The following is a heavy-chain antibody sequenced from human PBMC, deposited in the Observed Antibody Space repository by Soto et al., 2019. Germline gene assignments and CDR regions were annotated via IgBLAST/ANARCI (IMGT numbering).Heavy chain of an antibody. D-gene: IGHD4-4*01. J-gene: IGHJ6*02. Sequence: QVQLVQSGAEMKKPGASVKVSCKASGYTFTSYGISWVRQAPGQGLEWMGWISAYNGNTNYAQKLQGRVTMTTDTSTSTAYMELRSLRSDDTAVYYCARDLTTVTVYYYYGMDVWGQGTTVTVSS. CDR1: GYTFTSYG. CDR2: ISAYNGNT. CDR3: ARDLTTVTVYYYYGMDV. V-gene: IGHV1-18*01.